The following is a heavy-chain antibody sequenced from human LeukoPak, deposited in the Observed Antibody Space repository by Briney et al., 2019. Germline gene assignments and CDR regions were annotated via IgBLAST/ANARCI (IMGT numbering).Heavy chain of an antibody. V-gene: IGHV1-18*01. D-gene: IGHD3-22*01. Sequence: ASVKVSCKASGYTFTSYGISWVRQAPGQGLEWMGWISAYNGNTNYAQKLHGRVTMTTDTSTSTAYMELRSLRSDDTAVYYCARTYYYDSSGYYWPYYYYMDVWGKGTTVTISS. J-gene: IGHJ6*03. CDR1: GYTFTSYG. CDR3: ARTYYYDSSGYYWPYYYYMDV. CDR2: ISAYNGNT.